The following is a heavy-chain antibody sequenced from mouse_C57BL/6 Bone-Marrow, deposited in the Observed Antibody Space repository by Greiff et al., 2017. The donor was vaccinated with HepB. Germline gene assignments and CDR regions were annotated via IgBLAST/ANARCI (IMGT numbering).Heavy chain of an antibody. CDR3: TRGPIYYGYDEGFAY. CDR2: ISSGGDYI. V-gene: IGHV5-9-1*02. D-gene: IGHD2-2*01. CDR1: GFTFSSYA. J-gene: IGHJ3*01. Sequence: DVMLVESGEGLVKPGGSLKLSCAASGFTFSSYAMSWVRQTPEKRLEWVAYISSGGDYIYYADTVKGRFTISRDNARNTLYLQMSSLKSEDTAMYYCTRGPIYYGYDEGFAYWGQGTLVTVSA.